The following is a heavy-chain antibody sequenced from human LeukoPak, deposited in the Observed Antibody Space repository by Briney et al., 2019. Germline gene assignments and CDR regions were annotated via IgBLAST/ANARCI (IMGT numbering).Heavy chain of an antibody. V-gene: IGHV3-7*01. CDR2: IKPDGSEK. J-gene: IGHJ4*02. D-gene: IGHD3-22*01. CDR3: AKYFYDGSGTHYFDY. CDR1: GFTFSSFA. Sequence: GGSLRLSCAASGFTFSSFAMSWVRQAPGKGLEWVGNIKPDGSEKYYVDSLKGRFIISRDNAKNSLYLQTNSLRAEDVAVYYCAKYFYDGSGTHYFDYWGQGTPVTVSS.